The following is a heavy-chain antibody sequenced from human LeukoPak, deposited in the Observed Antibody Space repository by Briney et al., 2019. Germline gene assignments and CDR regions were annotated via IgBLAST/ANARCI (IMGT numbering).Heavy chain of an antibody. CDR2: INWNGGST. CDR3: ARDDRDMVFDP. D-gene: IGHD2-15*01. CDR1: GFTFDDYG. J-gene: IGHJ5*02. V-gene: IGHV3-20*04. Sequence: GGSLRLSCAASGFTFDDYGMSWVRQAPGKGLEWVSGINWNGGSTGYADSVKGRFTISRDNAKNSLYPQMNSLRAEDTALYYCARDDRDMVFDPWGQGTLVTVSS.